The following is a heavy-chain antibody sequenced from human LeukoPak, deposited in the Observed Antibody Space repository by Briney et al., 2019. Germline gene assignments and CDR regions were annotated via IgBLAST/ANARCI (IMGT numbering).Heavy chain of an antibody. J-gene: IGHJ4*02. CDR2: ISGSGDKS. D-gene: IGHD1-26*01. CDR1: GFTFGTYA. V-gene: IGHV3-23*01. Sequence: GGSLRLSCAASGFTFGTYAMSWVRQAPGKGLEWVSAISGSGDKSYYADSVKGRFTISRDNSKNTLYLQMNSLRAEDTAVYYFAKDPSPRSYIVGPTHFAYWGQGTLVTVPS. CDR3: AKDPSPRSYIVGPTHFAY.